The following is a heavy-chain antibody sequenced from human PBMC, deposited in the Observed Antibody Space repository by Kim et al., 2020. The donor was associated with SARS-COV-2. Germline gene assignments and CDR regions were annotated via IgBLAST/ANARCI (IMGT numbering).Heavy chain of an antibody. Sequence: ADSVKGRFTISSDNAKNSLYLQMNSLRAGDTAVYYCARVPGYCGGACYSGWGQGTLVTVSS. CDR3: ARVPGYCGGACYSG. D-gene: IGHD2-21*02. V-gene: IGHV3-21*01. J-gene: IGHJ4*02.